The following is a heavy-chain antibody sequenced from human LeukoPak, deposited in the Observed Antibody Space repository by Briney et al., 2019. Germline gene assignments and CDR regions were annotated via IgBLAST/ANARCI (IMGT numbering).Heavy chain of an antibody. J-gene: IGHJ4*02. V-gene: IGHV4-59*01. CDR3: ARGGVYFDY. CDR2: IYYSGST. CDR1: GGSISSYY. Sequence: SETLSLTCTVSGGSISSYYWSWIRQPPGKGLEWIGYIYYSGSTNYNPSLKSRVTISVDTSKNQFSLKLSSVTAADTSVYYCARGGVYFDYWGQGTLVTVSS. D-gene: IGHD3-16*01.